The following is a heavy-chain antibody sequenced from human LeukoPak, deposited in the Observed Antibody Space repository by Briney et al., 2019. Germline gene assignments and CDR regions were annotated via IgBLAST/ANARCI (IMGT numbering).Heavy chain of an antibody. D-gene: IGHD3-3*01. CDR1: GGTFSSYA. J-gene: IGHJ4*02. V-gene: IGHV1-69*13. CDR3: AREWSGYYSFDY. Sequence: ASVKVSCXASGGTFSSYAISWVRQAPGQGLEWMGGIIPIFGTANYAQKFQGRVTITADESTSTAYMELSSLRSEDTAVYYCAREWSGYYSFDYWGQGTLVTVSS. CDR2: IIPIFGTA.